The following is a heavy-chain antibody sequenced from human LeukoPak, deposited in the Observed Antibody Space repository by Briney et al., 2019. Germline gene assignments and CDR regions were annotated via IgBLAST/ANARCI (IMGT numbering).Heavy chain of an antibody. CDR1: GFTFSSYE. J-gene: IGHJ4*02. D-gene: IGHD3-10*01. Sequence: GGSLRLSCAASGFTFSSYEMNWVRQAPGKGLEWVSYISSSGSTIYYADSVKGRFTISRDNSKNSLYLQMNSLTTEDTALYYCAKDGPYFISGSYPYYFDYWGQGTLVTVSS. V-gene: IGHV3-48*03. CDR3: AKDGPYFISGSYPYYFDY. CDR2: ISSSGSTI.